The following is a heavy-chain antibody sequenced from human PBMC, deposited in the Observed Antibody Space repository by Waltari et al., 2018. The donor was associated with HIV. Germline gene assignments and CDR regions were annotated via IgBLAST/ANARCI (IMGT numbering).Heavy chain of an antibody. D-gene: IGHD2-21*01. V-gene: IGHV3-21*01. CDR2: ISSNSSYI. CDR1: GFTFSSYS. Sequence: EVQLVESGGGLVKPGGSLRLSCAASGFTFSSYSMNWVRQAPGKGLEWVSTISSNSSYIYYADTVKGRVTISRDNAKNSLYLQMNSLRAEDTAVYYCARDPDSDWFDPWGQGTLVTVSS. CDR3: ARDPDSDWFDP. J-gene: IGHJ5*02.